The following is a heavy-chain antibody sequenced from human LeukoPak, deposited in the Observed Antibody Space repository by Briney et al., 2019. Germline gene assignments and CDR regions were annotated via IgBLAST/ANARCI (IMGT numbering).Heavy chain of an antibody. V-gene: IGHV4-59*08. J-gene: IGHJ4*02. CDR3: ARTYYYDSSGYYSHNFDY. CDR1: GGSISSYY. D-gene: IGHD3-22*01. CDR2: IYYSGST. Sequence: SETLSLTCTVSGGSISSYYWSWIRQPPGKGLEWIGYIYYSGSTNYNPSLKSRVTISVDTSKNQFSLKLSSVTAADTAVYYCARTYYYDSSGYYSHNFDYWGQGTLVTVSS.